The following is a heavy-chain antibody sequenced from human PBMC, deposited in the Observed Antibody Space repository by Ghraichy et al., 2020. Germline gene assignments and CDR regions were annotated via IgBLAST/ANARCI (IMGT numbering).Heavy chain of an antibody. D-gene: IGHD6-6*01. Sequence: ASVKVSCKASGYTFTSYGISWVRQAPGQGLEWMGWISAYNGNTNYAQKLQGRVTMTTDTSTSTAYMELRSLRSDDTAVYYCARGSRTGGSSIRTGGQSEYSSSSSPSYYYYYYMDVWGKGTTVTVSS. J-gene: IGHJ6*03. V-gene: IGHV1-18*01. CDR2: ISAYNGNT. CDR1: GYTFTSYG. CDR3: ARGSRTGGSSIRTGGQSEYSSSSSPSYYYYYYMDV.